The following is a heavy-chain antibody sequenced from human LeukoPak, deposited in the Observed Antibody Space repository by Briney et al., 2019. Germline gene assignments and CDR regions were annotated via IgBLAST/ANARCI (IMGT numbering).Heavy chain of an antibody. CDR3: AGAPSLVY. Sequence: PSESLSLTCTASGCSISSYYWSWVRQPAGKGLEWIARIYTSGSNNYNPSLESGLTTLFSTSKNQFSLKLSSVTAADTSVYYCAGAPSLVYWGQGTLVTVSS. J-gene: IGHJ4*02. CDR1: GCSISSYY. V-gene: IGHV4-4*07. CDR2: IYTSGSN.